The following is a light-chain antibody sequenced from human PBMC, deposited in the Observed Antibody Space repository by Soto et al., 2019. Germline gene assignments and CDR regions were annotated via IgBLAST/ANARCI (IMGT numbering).Light chain of an antibody. CDR1: QSVNTG. V-gene: IGKV3-11*01. CDR3: HQRQSWPRT. J-gene: IGKJ1*01. Sequence: EIVLPQSLATLSSFPGDIVTLSCRASQSVNTGLAWYQHKPGQAPRLLIYLASNRAAGVPARFSGSGSGTDFTLTISDVEPEDFAVYYCHQRQSWPRTFGQGTTVDIK. CDR2: LAS.